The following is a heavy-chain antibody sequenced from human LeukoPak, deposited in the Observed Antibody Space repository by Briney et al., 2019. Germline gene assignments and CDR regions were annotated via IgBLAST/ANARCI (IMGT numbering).Heavy chain of an antibody. D-gene: IGHD4-11*01. Sequence: SETLSLTCTVSGGSISSYYWSWIRQPPGKGLEWIGYIYYSGSTNYNPSLKSRVTISVDTSKNQFSLKLSSVTAADTAVYYCARAGDYGNYGDYYYYGMDVRGQGTTVTVSS. V-gene: IGHV4-59*01. J-gene: IGHJ6*02. CDR3: ARAGDYGNYGDYYYYGMDV. CDR2: IYYSGST. CDR1: GGSISSYY.